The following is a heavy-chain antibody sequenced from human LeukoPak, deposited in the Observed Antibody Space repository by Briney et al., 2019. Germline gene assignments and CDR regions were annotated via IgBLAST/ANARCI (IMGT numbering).Heavy chain of an antibody. D-gene: IGHD3-10*01. Sequence: ASVKVSCKASGGTFSSYAISWVRQAPGQGLEWMGWISAYNGNTNYAQKLQGRVTMTTDTSTSTAYMELRSLRSDDTAVYYCARGPPYGSRSDYFDYWGQGTLVTVSA. V-gene: IGHV1-18*01. CDR1: GGTFSSYA. CDR2: ISAYNGNT. CDR3: ARGPPYGSRSDYFDY. J-gene: IGHJ4*02.